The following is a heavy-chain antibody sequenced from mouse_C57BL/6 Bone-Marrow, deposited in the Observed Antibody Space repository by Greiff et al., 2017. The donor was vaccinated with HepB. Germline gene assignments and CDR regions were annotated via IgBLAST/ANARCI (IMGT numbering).Heavy chain of an antibody. Sequence: VQLQESGAELARPGASVKLSCKASGYTFTSYGISWVKQRTGQGLEWIGEIYPRSGNTYYNEKFKGKATLTADKSSSTAYMELRSLTSEDSAVYFCARERMVTTGFDYWGQGTTLTVSS. J-gene: IGHJ2*01. D-gene: IGHD2-2*01. CDR3: ARERMVTTGFDY. CDR1: GYTFTSYG. CDR2: IYPRSGNT. V-gene: IGHV1-81*01.